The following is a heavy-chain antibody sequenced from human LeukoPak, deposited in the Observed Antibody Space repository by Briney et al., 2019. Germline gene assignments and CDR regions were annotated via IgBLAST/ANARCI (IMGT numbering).Heavy chain of an antibody. V-gene: IGHV4-39*01. CDR3: ASYSSGWTIKRDAFDI. CDR1: GGSISSSSYY. J-gene: IGHJ3*02. Sequence: SETLSLTCTVSGGSISSSSYYWGWIRQPPGKGLEWIGSIYYSGSTYYNPSLKSRDTISVDTSKNQFSLKLSSVTAADTAVYYCASYSSGWTIKRDAFDIWGQGTMVTVSS. CDR2: IYYSGST. D-gene: IGHD6-19*01.